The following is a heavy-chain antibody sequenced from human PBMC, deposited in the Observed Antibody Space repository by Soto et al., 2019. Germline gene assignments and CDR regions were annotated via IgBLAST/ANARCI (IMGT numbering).Heavy chain of an antibody. CDR1: GGTFRSYA. CDR3: ARGGLTTVTNYYSCSGVXV. D-gene: IGHD4-17*01. Sequence: SVKVSCKASGGTFRSYAISWVRQAPGQGLEWMGGIIPIFGTANYAQKFQGRVTITADESTSTAYMELSSLRSEDTAVYYCARGGLTTVTNYYSCSGVXVWGQGTTVTVSS. CDR2: IIPIFGTA. J-gene: IGHJ6*02. V-gene: IGHV1-69*13.